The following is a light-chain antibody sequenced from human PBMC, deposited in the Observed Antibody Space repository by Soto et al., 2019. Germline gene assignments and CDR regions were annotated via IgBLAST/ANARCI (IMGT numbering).Light chain of an antibody. V-gene: IGKV3-20*01. J-gene: IGKJ5*01. Sequence: EIVLTQSPGTLSLSPGERATVPCLASQIIRSSHLAWYQQKPGQAPRVLIYASSNRATGIPDRFSGSASGADFTLTIDRLEPEDFAVYYCQLYGNSPPFGQGTRLEI. CDR3: QLYGNSPP. CDR1: QIIRSSH. CDR2: ASS.